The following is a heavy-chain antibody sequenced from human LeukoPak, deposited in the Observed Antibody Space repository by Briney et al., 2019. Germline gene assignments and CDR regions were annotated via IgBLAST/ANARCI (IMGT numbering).Heavy chain of an antibody. CDR3: AKIGILRGSWFDP. J-gene: IGHJ5*02. Sequence: ASVKVSCKAYGYTFTSYDINWVRQATGQGLEWMGWMNPNSGNTGYAQKFQGRVTMTRNTSISTAYMELSSLRSEDTAIYYCAKIGILRGSWFDPWGQGTLVTVSS. V-gene: IGHV1-8*01. CDR1: GYTFTSYD. D-gene: IGHD1-26*01. CDR2: MNPNSGNT.